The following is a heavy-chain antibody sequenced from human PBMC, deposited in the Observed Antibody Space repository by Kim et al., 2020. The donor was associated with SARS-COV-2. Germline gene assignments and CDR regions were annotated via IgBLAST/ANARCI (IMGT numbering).Heavy chain of an antibody. V-gene: IGHV3-21*01. Sequence: GGSLRLSCAASGFTFSSYSMNWVRQAPGKGLEWVSSISSSSSYIYYADSVKGRFTISRDNAKNSLYLQMNSLRAEDTAVYYCARDGGYSYGPGGDFDYWGQGTLVTVSS. CDR1: GFTFSSYS. J-gene: IGHJ4*02. CDR2: ISSSSSYI. CDR3: ARDGGYSYGPGGDFDY. D-gene: IGHD5-18*01.